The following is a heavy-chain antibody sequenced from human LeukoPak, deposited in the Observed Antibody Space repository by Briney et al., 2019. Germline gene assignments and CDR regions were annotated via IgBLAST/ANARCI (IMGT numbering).Heavy chain of an antibody. CDR3: AKHSHSWYIGYFED. CDR1: GFTFDDYV. CDR2: ISWNSGSI. D-gene: IGHD1-1*01. V-gene: IGHV3-9*01. Sequence: GGSLRLSCAASGFTFDDYVMHWVRRAPGKGLEWVSGISWNSGSIGYADSVKGRFTMSRDTSKNTLYLQMNSLRAEDTAIYYCAKHSHSWYIGYFEDWGQGTLVTVSS. J-gene: IGHJ4*02.